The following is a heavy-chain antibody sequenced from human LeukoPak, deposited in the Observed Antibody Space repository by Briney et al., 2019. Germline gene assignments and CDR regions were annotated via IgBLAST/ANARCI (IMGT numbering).Heavy chain of an antibody. J-gene: IGHJ4*02. CDR2: INHSGST. CDR1: GGSFSGYY. Sequence: SETLSLTCAVYGGSFSGYYWSWIRQPPGKGLEWIGEINHSGSTNYNPSLKSRVTISVDTPKNQFSLKLSSVTAADTAVYYCARGINGGNSDGVYWGQGTLVTVSS. CDR3: ARGINGGNSDGVY. D-gene: IGHD4-23*01. V-gene: IGHV4-34*01.